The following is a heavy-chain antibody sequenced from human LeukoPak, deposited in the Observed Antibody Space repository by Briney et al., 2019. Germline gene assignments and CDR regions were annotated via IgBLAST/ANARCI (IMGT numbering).Heavy chain of an antibody. Sequence: ASVKVSCEASGYTFIAYFLHWVRQAPGQGPEWIGWINPNSGGTKYEQKFQGRITMTRDTSINTAYMELTRLTSDDTAIYYCARDLTRRFGSGSLLPYYFDYWGQGALVAVSS. CDR3: ARDLTRRFGSGSLLPYYFDY. J-gene: IGHJ4*02. CDR2: INPNSGGT. V-gene: IGHV1-2*02. D-gene: IGHD3-10*01. CDR1: GYTFIAYF.